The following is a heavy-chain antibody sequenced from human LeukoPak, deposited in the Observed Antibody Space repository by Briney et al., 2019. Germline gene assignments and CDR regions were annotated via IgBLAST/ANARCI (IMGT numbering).Heavy chain of an antibody. CDR3: ARVFPSAMVRGVDVGWFDP. CDR2: INYSGST. CDR1: GGSISSYY. J-gene: IGHJ5*02. Sequence: SETLSLTCTVSGGSISSYYWSWIRQPPGKGLEWIGYINYSGSTNYNPSLKSRVTISVDTSKNQFSLKLSSVTAADTAVYYCARVFPSAMVRGVDVGWFDPWGQGTLVTVSS. D-gene: IGHD3-10*01. V-gene: IGHV4-59*01.